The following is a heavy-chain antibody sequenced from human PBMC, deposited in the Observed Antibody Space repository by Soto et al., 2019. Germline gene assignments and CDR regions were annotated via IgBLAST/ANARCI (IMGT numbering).Heavy chain of an antibody. J-gene: IGHJ5*02. CDR1: GFTFSSYG. D-gene: IGHD3-10*01. V-gene: IGHV3-30*18. CDR2: ISFDGSLK. CDR3: AKESYYGSGRYYTS. Sequence: QVQLVESGGGVVQPGRSLRLSCAASGFTFSSYGMHWVRQSPGKGLEWVAVISFDGSLKYYADSVRGRFTISRDDSMNTLYLQMSSLSAEDTDLYYCAKESYYGSGRYYTSWGQGTLVTVSS.